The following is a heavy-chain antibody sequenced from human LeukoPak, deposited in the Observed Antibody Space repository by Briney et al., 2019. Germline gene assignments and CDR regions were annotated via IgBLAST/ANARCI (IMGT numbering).Heavy chain of an antibody. CDR3: ATRIRGYSRHKSYYYYGMDV. V-gene: IGHV4-34*01. D-gene: IGHD5-18*01. Sequence: PSETLSLTCAVYGGSFSGYYWSWIRQPPGKGLEWIGEINHSGSTNYNPSLKSRVTISVDTSKNQFSLKLSSVTAADTAVYYCATRIRGYSRHKSYYYYGMDVWGQGTTVTVSS. CDR2: INHSGST. CDR1: GGSFSGYY. J-gene: IGHJ6*02.